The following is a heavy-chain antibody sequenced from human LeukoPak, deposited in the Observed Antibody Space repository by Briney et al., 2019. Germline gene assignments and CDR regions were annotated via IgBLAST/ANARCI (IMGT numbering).Heavy chain of an antibody. CDR3: ATPYCSGISCLDVFNV. CDR2: KYYSGSA. D-gene: IGHD2-2*01. V-gene: IGHV4-31*03. Sequence: SETLSLTCNVSGVSISVGRYYWAWIRQRPGKGLEWLGYKYYSGSAKYNPSLKSRLTISIDTPENQFSLHLTSVTAADTAIYYCATPYCSGISCLDVFNVWGQGTLVSVSS. CDR1: GVSISVGRYY. J-gene: IGHJ3*01.